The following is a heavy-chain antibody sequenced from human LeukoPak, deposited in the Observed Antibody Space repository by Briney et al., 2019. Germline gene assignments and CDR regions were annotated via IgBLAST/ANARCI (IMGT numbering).Heavy chain of an antibody. Sequence: SETLSLTCTVSGGSISSSSYYWGWIRQPPGKGLEWIGSIYYSGSTYYNPSLKSRVTISVDTSKNQFSLKLSSVTAADTAVYYCARDSSPIDFWSGYAYWGQGTLVNVSS. D-gene: IGHD3-3*01. CDR2: IYYSGST. CDR3: ARDSSPIDFWSGYAY. J-gene: IGHJ4*02. V-gene: IGHV4-39*02. CDR1: GGSISSSSYY.